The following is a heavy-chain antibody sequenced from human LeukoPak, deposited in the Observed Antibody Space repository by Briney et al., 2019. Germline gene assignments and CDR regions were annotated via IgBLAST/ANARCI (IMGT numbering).Heavy chain of an antibody. D-gene: IGHD4-11*01. CDR3: ARGGPDDNYDDFDY. CDR1: GYTFTNHD. CDR2: VSPNSCNT. Sequence: ASVKVSCKASGYTFTNHDINWVRQATGQGLEWMGWVSPNSCNTVYAQKVKGRVIMTMDPSMSTAYMELSSLLSEDTAVYYCARGGPDDNYDDFDYWGQGTLVTVAS. V-gene: IGHV1-8*01. J-gene: IGHJ4*02.